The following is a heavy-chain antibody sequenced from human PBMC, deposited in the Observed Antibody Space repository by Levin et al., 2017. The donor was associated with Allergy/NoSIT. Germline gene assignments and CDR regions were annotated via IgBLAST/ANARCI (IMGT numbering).Heavy chain of an antibody. D-gene: IGHD4-17*01. Sequence: PSETLSLTCAVYGGSFSGYYWSWIRQPPGKGLEWIGEINHSGSTNYNPSLKSRVTISVDTSKNQFSLKLSSVTAADTAVYYCARGRGSGDYARGICYMDVWGKGTTVTVSS. CDR1: GGSFSGYY. CDR2: INHSGST. J-gene: IGHJ6*03. CDR3: ARGRGSGDYARGICYMDV. V-gene: IGHV4-34*01.